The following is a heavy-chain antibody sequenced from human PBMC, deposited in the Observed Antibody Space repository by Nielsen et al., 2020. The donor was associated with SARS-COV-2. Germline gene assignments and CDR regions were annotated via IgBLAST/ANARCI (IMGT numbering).Heavy chain of an antibody. CDR1: GFTFRNYW. Sequence: GGSLRLSCAASGFTFRNYWMSWVRQAPRKGLEWLANIQQDGSEKNYVDSVKGRFTISRDNAKNSLYLEMNSLRAEDTAVYYCARYSGAYWGQGTLVTVSS. CDR3: ARYSGAY. D-gene: IGHD2-21*01. J-gene: IGHJ4*02. CDR2: IQQDGSEK. V-gene: IGHV3-7*01.